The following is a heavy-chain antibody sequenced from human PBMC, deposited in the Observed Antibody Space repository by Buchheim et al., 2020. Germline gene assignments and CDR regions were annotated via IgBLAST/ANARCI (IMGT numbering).Heavy chain of an antibody. J-gene: IGHJ4*02. Sequence: EVQLVESGGGLVQPGGSLRLSCSAPGFPFSIYWMHWVRQAPGKGLAWVSHITREGTTTNYADSVGGRFTLSRDTGKNTLYLQMNNLRAEDTAVYYCVRDMYGSGDYWGQGTL. CDR1: GFPFSIYW. CDR3: VRDMYGSGDY. CDR2: ITREGTTT. V-gene: IGHV3-74*01. D-gene: IGHD3-10*01.